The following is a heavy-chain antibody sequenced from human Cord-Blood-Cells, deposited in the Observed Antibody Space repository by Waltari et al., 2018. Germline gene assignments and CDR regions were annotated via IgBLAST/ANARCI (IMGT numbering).Heavy chain of an antibody. CDR1: GVTFTSSA. CDR3: AAPRGKYSSSWYGGDY. V-gene: IGHV1-58*01. Sequence: QMQLVQSGPEVRKPGTSLKVSCKASGVTFTSSAVQWVRQARGQRLEWIGWIVVGSGNTNYAQKSQERVTITRDMSTSTAYMELSSLRSEDTAVYYCAAPRGKYSSSWYGGDYWGQGTLVTVSS. D-gene: IGHD6-13*01. J-gene: IGHJ4*02. CDR2: IVVGSGNT.